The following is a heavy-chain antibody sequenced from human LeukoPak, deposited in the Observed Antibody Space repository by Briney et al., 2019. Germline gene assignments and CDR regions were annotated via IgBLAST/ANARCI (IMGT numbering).Heavy chain of an antibody. CDR2: INPNSGGT. D-gene: IGHD4-17*01. CDR1: GYTLTGYY. J-gene: IGHJ4*02. Sequence: ASVKVSCKASGYTLTGYYMHWVRQAPGQGLEWMGRINPNSGGTNYAQKFQGRVTMTRDTSISTAYMELSRLRSDDTAVYYCAISTVTLRVFDYWGQGNLVTVSS. V-gene: IGHV1-2*06. CDR3: AISTVTLRVFDY.